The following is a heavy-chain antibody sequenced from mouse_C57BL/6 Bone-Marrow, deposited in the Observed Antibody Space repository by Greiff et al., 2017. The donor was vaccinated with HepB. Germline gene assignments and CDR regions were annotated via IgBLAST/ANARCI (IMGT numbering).Heavy chain of an antibody. J-gene: IGHJ2*01. CDR1: GFTFSSYA. CDR2: ISDGGSYT. Sequence: EVKLVESGGGLVKPGGSLKLSCAASGFTFSSYAMSWVRQTPEKRLEWVATISDGGSYTYYPDNVKGRFTISRDNAKNNLYLQMSHLKSEDTAMYYCARDRSYPAYFDDWGQGTTLTVSS. CDR3: ARDRSYPAYFDD. V-gene: IGHV5-4*01. D-gene: IGHD2-12*01.